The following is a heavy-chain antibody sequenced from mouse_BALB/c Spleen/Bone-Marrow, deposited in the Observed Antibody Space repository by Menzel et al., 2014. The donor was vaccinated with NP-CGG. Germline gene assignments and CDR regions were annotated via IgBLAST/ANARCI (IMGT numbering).Heavy chain of an antibody. J-gene: IGHJ1*01. CDR2: IYPGTGST. CDR3: TRRGLSYWYIDV. CDR1: GYTFTSYW. V-gene: IGHV1S22*01. D-gene: IGHD3-3*01. Sequence: LQQSGSELVRPGASVKLSCKASGYTFTSYWMHWVKQRPGQGLEWIGNIYPGTGSTNYDEKFKSKGTLTVDTSSSTAYMHLSSLTSEDSAVYFCTRRGLSYWYIDVWRAGTTVTV.